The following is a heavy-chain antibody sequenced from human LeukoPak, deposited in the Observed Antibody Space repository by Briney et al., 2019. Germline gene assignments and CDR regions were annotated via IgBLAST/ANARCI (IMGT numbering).Heavy chain of an antibody. Sequence: ASVKVSCKASGYTFTSYAMNGVRQAPGQGLEWTGWINTNTGNPTYAQGFTGRFVFSLDTSVSTAYLQISSLKAEDTAVYYCARWASDSSGGPPIDWGQGTLVTVSS. CDR3: ARWASDSSGGPPID. CDR1: GYTFTSYA. J-gene: IGHJ4*02. V-gene: IGHV7-4-1*02. CDR2: INTNTGNP. D-gene: IGHD3-22*01.